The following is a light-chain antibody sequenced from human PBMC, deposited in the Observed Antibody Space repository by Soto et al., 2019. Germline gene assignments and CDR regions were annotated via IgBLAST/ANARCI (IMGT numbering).Light chain of an antibody. CDR1: DIGSKS. CDR3: RVWEGATDRPV. CDR2: YDS. Sequence: SYELTQPPSVSVAPGETATITCGANDIGSKSVHWYQQKPGQAPVMVISYDSARPSGIPERFSGSNSGSTATLTISGVEAGDEADYFCRVWEGATDRPVFGGGTKLTVL. V-gene: IGLV3-21*01. J-gene: IGLJ2*01.